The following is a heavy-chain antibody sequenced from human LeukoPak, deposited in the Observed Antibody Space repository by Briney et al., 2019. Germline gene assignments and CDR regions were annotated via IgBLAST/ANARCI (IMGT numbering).Heavy chain of an antibody. D-gene: IGHD3-10*01. CDR2: IYYSGST. Sequence: SETLSLTCTVSGGSISSSSYYWSWIRQTPGKGLEWIGYIYYSGSTNYNPSLKSRVTISVDTSKNQFSLKLSAVTAADTAVYYCARDSSGGRTFDYGGQGTRVTVS. CDR1: GGSISSSSYY. J-gene: IGHJ4*02. V-gene: IGHV4-61*01. CDR3: ARDSSGGRTFDY.